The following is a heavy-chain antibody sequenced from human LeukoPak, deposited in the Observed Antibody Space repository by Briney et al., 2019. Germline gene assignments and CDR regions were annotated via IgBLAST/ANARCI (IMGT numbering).Heavy chain of an antibody. CDR2: IYTSEST. Sequence: SQTLSLTCTVSGRSISSVSYYWSWIRQPAGKGLEWIGRIYTSESTNYNPSLKSRVIISVDTSKNQFSLKLISVTAADTAVYYCARGGYDRAFDYWGEGTLVTVCS. D-gene: IGHD3-9*01. V-gene: IGHV4-61*02. CDR1: GRSISSVSYY. J-gene: IGHJ4*02. CDR3: ARGGYDRAFDY.